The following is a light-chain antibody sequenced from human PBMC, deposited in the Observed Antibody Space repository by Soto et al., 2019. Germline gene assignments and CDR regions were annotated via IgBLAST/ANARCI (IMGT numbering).Light chain of an antibody. Sequence: QSVLTQPPSASGTPGQRVTISCSGSSSNIGSNYVYWYQQLPGTAPKLLIYSHNQRPSGVPDRFSGPKSGTSASLAISGLRSEDEAYYYCAAWDDSLSGGVFGGGTQLTVL. J-gene: IGLJ3*02. V-gene: IGLV1-47*02. CDR1: SSNIGSNY. CDR3: AAWDDSLSGGV. CDR2: SHN.